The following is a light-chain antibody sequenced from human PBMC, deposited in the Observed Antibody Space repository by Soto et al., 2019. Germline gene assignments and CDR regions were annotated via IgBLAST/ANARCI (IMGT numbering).Light chain of an antibody. J-gene: IGKJ4*01. CDR3: LQSLQFPLT. V-gene: IGKV2D-29*01. CDR1: QTLLHSNGKSY. CDR2: EVS. Sequence: EIVMTQTPLSLSVTPGQSASISCRSSQTLLHSNGKSYLYWYLQKAGQAPQLLIYEVSKRFSGVPDRFSGSGAGTEFTLKISRVEAEDVGVYYCLQSLQFPLTFGGGTKVEIK.